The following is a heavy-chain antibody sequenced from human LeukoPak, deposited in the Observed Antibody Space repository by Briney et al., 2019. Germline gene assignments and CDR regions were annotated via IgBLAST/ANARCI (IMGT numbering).Heavy chain of an antibody. CDR3: ARSRLNYYYYYMDV. CDR1: GFTFSSYW. CDR2: IKQDGSEK. J-gene: IGHJ6*03. V-gene: IGHV3-7*01. Sequence: GGSLGLSCAASGFTFSSYWMSWVRQAPGKGLEWVANIKQDGSEKYYVDSVKGRFTISRDNAKNSLYLQMNSLRAEDTAVYYCARSRLNYYYYYMDVWGKGTTVTVSS.